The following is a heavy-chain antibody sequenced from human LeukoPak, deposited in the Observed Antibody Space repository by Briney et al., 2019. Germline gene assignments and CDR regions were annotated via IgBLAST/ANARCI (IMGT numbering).Heavy chain of an antibody. V-gene: IGHV3-23*01. J-gene: IGHJ4*02. CDR2: ISGSGGTT. CDR3: ANSYRYDYTGYCYFDY. Sequence: GGSLRLSCAASGFTFDNYAMSWVRQAPGKGLEWVSAISGSGGTTFYADSVKGRFTISRDNSKNSVYLQMNSRRAEDTAVYYCANSYRYDYTGYCYFDYWGQGTLVTVSS. D-gene: IGHD3-22*01. CDR1: GFTFDNYA.